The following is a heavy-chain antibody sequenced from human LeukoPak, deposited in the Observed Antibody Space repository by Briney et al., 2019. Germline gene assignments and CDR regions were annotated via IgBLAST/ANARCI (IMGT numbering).Heavy chain of an antibody. CDR3: ARGLGPLWFGETTRYYYMDV. CDR1: GGSISSYY. Sequence: PSETLSLTCTVSGGSISSYYWSWIRQPPGKGLEWIGYIYYSGSTNYDPSLKSRVTISVDTSKNQFSLKLSSVTAADTAVYYCARGLGPLWFGETTRYYYMDVWGKGTTVTISS. V-gene: IGHV4-59*01. J-gene: IGHJ6*03. D-gene: IGHD3-10*01. CDR2: IYYSGST.